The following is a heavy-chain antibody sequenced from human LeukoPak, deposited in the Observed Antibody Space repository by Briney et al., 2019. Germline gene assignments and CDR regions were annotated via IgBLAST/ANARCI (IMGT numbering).Heavy chain of an antibody. CDR2: IWYDGSKQ. CDR3: TRESTSYFYTY. V-gene: IGHV3-33*01. J-gene: IGHJ4*02. CDR1: GFTFGNYG. D-gene: IGHD2-2*01. Sequence: GGSLRLSCAASGFTFGNYGMHWVRQGPATGLEWVALIWYDGSKQYYADSVKGRFTISRDDYQNTLFLEMNSLRDEDTAVYYCTRESTSYFYTYWGQGTLVTVSS.